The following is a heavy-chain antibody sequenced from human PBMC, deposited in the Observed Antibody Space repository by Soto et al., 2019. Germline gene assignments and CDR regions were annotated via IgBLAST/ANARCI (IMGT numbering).Heavy chain of an antibody. Sequence: SETLSLTCTVSGGSISRSTYYWGWIRQPPGKGLEWIGSIYYSGSTYYRPSLKSRVTISVDTSKNQLSLNLRSVSAADTAVYYCARGRGEFDAWGQGTPVTVSS. V-gene: IGHV4-39*01. J-gene: IGHJ5*02. CDR3: ARGRGEFDA. D-gene: IGHD2-21*01. CDR2: IYYSGST. CDR1: GGSISRSTYY.